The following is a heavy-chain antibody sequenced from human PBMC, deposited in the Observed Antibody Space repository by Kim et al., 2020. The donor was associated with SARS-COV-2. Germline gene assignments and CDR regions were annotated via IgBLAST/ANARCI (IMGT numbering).Heavy chain of an antibody. V-gene: IGHV3-30*01. CDR3: ARGFWFDP. CDR2: GSNK. J-gene: IGHJ5*02. Sequence: GSNKYYVDSVKGRFTISRDNSKNTLYLQMNSLRAEDTAVYYCARGFWFDPWGQGTLVTVSS.